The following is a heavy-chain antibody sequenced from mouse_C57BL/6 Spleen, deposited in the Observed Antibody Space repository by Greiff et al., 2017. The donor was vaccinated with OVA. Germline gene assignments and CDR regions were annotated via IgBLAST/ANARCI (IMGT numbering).Heavy chain of an antibody. D-gene: IGHD2-4*01. CDR3: ARDYDYDGDY. Sequence: QVQLQQPGAELVMPGASVKLSCKASGYTFTSYWMHRVKQRPGQGLEWIGEIDPSDSYTNYNQKFKGKSTLTVDKSSSTAYMQLSSLTSEDSAVYYCARDYDYDGDYWGQGTTLTVSS. CDR2: IDPSDSYT. V-gene: IGHV1-69*01. J-gene: IGHJ2*01. CDR1: GYTFTSYW.